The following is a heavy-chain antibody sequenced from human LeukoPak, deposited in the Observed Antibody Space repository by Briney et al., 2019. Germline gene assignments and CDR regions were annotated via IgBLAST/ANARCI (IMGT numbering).Heavy chain of an antibody. CDR3: ARGLGYQLQPNWFDP. CDR1: GGSISSYY. D-gene: IGHD2-2*01. V-gene: IGHV4-4*07. CDR2: IYTSGST. J-gene: IGHJ5*02. Sequence: PSETLSLTCTVSGGSISSYYWSWIRQPAGKGLEWVGRIYTSGSTNYNPSLKSRVTMSVDTSKNQFSLKLSSVTAADTAVYYCARGLGYQLQPNWFDPWGQGTLVTVSS.